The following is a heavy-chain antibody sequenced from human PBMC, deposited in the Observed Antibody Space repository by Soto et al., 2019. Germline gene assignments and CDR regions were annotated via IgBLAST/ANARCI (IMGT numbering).Heavy chain of an antibody. J-gene: IGHJ2*01. Sequence: QVQLVQSGAEVKKPGSSVKVSCKASGGTFSSYAISWVRQAPGQGLEWMGGIIPIFGTANYAQKFQGRVTITADEATSTAYMELSSLRSEDTAVYYCARASYCGGDCYSRYFDLWGRGTLVTVSS. D-gene: IGHD2-21*02. V-gene: IGHV1-69*01. CDR2: IIPIFGTA. CDR3: ARASYCGGDCYSRYFDL. CDR1: GGTFSSYA.